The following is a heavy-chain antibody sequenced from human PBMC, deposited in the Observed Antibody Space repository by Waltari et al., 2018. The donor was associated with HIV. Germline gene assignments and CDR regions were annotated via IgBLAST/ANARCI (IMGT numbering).Heavy chain of an antibody. CDR3: VRVGTSFDF. V-gene: IGHV3-48*02. Sequence: EVQLVEPGGGLVQPGGSLRLSCLASGFTFSYHAMNWVRQAPGKGLEWISYISSNSSTIYHAESVKGRFTISRDNAKNSLYLQMNSLRDEDTAVYYCVRVGTSFDFWGQGTLVTVSS. J-gene: IGHJ4*02. CDR1: GFTFSYHA. D-gene: IGHD2-8*01. CDR2: ISSNSSTI.